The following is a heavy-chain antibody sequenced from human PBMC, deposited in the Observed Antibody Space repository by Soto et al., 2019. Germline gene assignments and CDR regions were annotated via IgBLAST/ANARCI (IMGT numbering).Heavy chain of an antibody. CDR2: IGAYNGNT. J-gene: IGHJ4*02. V-gene: IGHV1-18*01. CDR1: GYTFTNYG. CDR3: ARDVRNYYDSSLTDY. D-gene: IGHD3-22*01. Sequence: GASVKVSCKASGYTFTNYGITWVRQAPGQGPEWMGWIGAYNGNTNYAQRFHGRVAMTADTSTSTAYMELRSLRSDDTAVYYCARDVRNYYDSSLTDYWGQGTLVTVSS.